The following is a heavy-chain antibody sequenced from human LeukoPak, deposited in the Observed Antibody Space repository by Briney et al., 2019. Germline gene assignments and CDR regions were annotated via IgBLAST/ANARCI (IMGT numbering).Heavy chain of an antibody. CDR2: IWYDGGNK. CDR3: AREPVPHYYYMDV. Sequence: GGSLRLSCAASGFTFSSYGMHWVRQAPGKGLEWVAVIWYDGGNKYYADSVKGRFTISRDNSKNTLYLQMNSLRAEDTAVYYCAREPVPHYYYMDVWGKGTTVTVSS. J-gene: IGHJ6*03. D-gene: IGHD6-6*01. V-gene: IGHV3-33*01. CDR1: GFTFSSYG.